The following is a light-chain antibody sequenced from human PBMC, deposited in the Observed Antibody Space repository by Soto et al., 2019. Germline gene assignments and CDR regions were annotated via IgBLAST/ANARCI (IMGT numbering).Light chain of an antibody. V-gene: IGKV1-39*01. CDR2: GAS. J-gene: IGKJ3*01. CDR1: RSISNY. Sequence: DIQMTQSPSSLSASVGDTVTIACRASRSISNYLNWYQQKPGRAPNLLISGASTLQRGVPSRFSGSGSGTTFTLTITNLQPDDFAIYFCQQSYTAPFTFGPGTKVEIK. CDR3: QQSYTAPFT.